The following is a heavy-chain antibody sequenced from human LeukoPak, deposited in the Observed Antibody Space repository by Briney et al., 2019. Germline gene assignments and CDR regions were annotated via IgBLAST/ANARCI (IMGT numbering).Heavy chain of an antibody. D-gene: IGHD3-16*01. CDR1: GYSFTGYI. V-gene: IGHV1-2*02. CDR2: INPNNGLT. Sequence: ASMKVSCKASGYSFTGYILHWERQAPGQGLERMGWINPNNGLTNYTQKDKGRVTMTRDTSSATGYMDLNRLTSDDTAVFYCARAWGSLYYFDHWGQGTLVTVSS. J-gene: IGHJ4*02. CDR3: ARAWGSLYYFDH.